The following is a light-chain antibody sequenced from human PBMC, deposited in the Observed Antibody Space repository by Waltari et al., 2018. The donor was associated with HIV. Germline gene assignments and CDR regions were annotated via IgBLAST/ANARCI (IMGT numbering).Light chain of an antibody. J-gene: IGKJ1*01. CDR3: QQCYSTPWT. V-gene: IGKV4-1*01. CDR1: QSVLYSPNNKNY. Sequence: DIVMTQSPDSLAVSLGERATINCESSQSVLYSPNNKNYLAWYQQRPGQPPKLLIYWASIREYGVPDRFSGSGSGTDFTLTISSLQAEDVAVYYCQQCYSTPWTFGQGTKVEIK. CDR2: WAS.